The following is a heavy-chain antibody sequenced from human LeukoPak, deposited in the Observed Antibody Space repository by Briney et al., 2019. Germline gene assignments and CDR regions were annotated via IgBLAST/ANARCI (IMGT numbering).Heavy chain of an antibody. CDR3: AKEYYDFWSGYPHDY. J-gene: IGHJ4*02. Sequence: GGSLRLSRAASGFTFDEYGMSWVRQAPGKGLEWVSAISGSGGSTYYADSVKGRFTISRDNSKNTLYLQMNSLRAEDTAVYYCAKEYYDFWSGYPHDYWGQGTLVTVSS. CDR2: ISGSGGST. D-gene: IGHD3-3*01. V-gene: IGHV3-23*01. CDR1: GFTFDEYG.